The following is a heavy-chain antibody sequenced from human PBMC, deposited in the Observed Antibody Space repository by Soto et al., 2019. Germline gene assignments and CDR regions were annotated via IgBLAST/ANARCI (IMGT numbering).Heavy chain of an antibody. D-gene: IGHD4-17*01. V-gene: IGHV4-31*03. CDR3: AREVDYGGNVDAFDI. J-gene: IGHJ3*02. Sequence: QVQLQESGPGLVKPSQTLSLTCTVSGGSISSGGYYWSWIRQHPGKGLEWIGYIYYSGSTYYNPSLKSRVTISVDTSKNHFSPKLSSVTDADTAVYYCAREVDYGGNVDAFDIWGQGTMVTVSS. CDR1: GGSISSGGYY. CDR2: IYYSGST.